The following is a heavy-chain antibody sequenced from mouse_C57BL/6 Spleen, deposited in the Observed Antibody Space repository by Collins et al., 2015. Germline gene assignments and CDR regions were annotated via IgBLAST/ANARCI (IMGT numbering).Heavy chain of an antibody. D-gene: IGHD2-1*01. Sequence: VRQVPEKGLEWVANINYDGSKTYYLDSLKSRFIISRDNGKNILYLQMNSLRSEDTATCYCAKGDYGNYFDYWGQGTTLTVSS. CDR3: AKGDYGNYFDY. CDR2: INYDGSKT. J-gene: IGHJ2*01. V-gene: IGHV5-16*01.